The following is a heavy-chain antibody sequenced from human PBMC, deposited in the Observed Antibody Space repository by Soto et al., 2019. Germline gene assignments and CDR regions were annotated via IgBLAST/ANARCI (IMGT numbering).Heavy chain of an antibody. J-gene: IGHJ4*02. V-gene: IGHV3-33*01. CDR1: GFTFSSYG. D-gene: IGHD3-10*01. Sequence: RLSCAASGFTFSSYGMHWVRQAPGKGLEWVAVIWYDGSNKYYADSVKGRFTISRDNSKNTLYLQMNSLRAEDTAVYYCARDPSYGSGSYYSYWGQGTLVTVSS. CDR3: ARDPSYGSGSYYSY. CDR2: IWYDGSNK.